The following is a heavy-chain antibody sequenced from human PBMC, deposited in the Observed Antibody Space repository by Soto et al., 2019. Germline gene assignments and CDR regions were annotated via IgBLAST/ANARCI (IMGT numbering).Heavy chain of an antibody. Sequence: GGSLRLSCAASGFTFSSYGMHWVRQAPGKGLEWVAVIWYDGSNKYYADSVKGRFTISRDNAKNSLYLQMNSLRAEDTALYHCARDRFGELSAFDIWGQGTMVTVSS. CDR2: IWYDGSNK. J-gene: IGHJ3*02. D-gene: IGHD3-10*01. V-gene: IGHV3-33*01. CDR3: ARDRFGELSAFDI. CDR1: GFTFSSYG.